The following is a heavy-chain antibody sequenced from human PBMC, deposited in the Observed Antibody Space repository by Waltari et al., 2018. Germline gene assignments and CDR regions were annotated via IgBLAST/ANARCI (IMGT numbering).Heavy chain of an antibody. D-gene: IGHD3-9*01. J-gene: IGHJ6*02. V-gene: IGHV3-33*01. CDR2: IWYDGSKE. CDR3: ARDSTGFLYYYHGMDV. CDR1: GFSFKTFG. Sequence: QLVESGGGVVQPGGSLTLSVAASGFSFKTFGRPWVRQAPGKGLEWVAVIWYDGSKEYYVESVKGRFTISRDNSKNTLYLQMSSLRVEDTAVYYCARDSTGFLYYYHGMDVWGQGTTVTVSS.